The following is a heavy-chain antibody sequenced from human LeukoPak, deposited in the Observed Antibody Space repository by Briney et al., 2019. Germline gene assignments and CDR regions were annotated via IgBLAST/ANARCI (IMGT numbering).Heavy chain of an antibody. J-gene: IGHJ6*02. CDR1: GYTFTSYY. V-gene: IGHV1-46*01. CDR2: IDPSGGST. Sequence: ASVKVSCKASGYTFTSYYMHCVRQAPGQGLEWMGIIDPSGGSTSYAQKFQGRVTMTRDTSTSTVYMELSSLRSEDTAVYYCARGSYGLDYYYYGMDVWGQGTTVTVSS. D-gene: IGHD5-18*01. CDR3: ARGSYGLDYYYYGMDV.